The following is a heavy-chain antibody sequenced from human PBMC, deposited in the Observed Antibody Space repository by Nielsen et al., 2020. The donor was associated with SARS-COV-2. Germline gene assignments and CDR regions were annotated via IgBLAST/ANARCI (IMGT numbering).Heavy chain of an antibody. CDR1: GFTFSDYW. V-gene: IGHV3-7*03. Sequence: GESLKISCGASGFTFSDYWMTWVRQAPGKGLEWLASIKHDGSEKYYVDSVKGRFTISRDNAKNSLYLQINSLRVGDTAVYYCARDAARRFDYWGQGNLVTVSS. J-gene: IGHJ4*02. CDR3: ARDAARRFDY. CDR2: IKHDGSEK. D-gene: IGHD6-25*01.